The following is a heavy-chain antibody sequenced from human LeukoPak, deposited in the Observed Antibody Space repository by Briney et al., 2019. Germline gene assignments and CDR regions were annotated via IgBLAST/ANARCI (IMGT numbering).Heavy chain of an antibody. D-gene: IGHD6-25*01. Sequence: SETLTLTCAVSGGSISSHYWSWIRQPPGKGLEWIGCIYYSGTTNYNPSLKSRVTISVDTSKNQFSLKLSSVTAADTAVYYCARGTAIDYWGQGTLVTVSS. CDR1: GGSISSHY. CDR2: IYYSGTT. J-gene: IGHJ4*02. V-gene: IGHV4-59*11. CDR3: ARGTAIDY.